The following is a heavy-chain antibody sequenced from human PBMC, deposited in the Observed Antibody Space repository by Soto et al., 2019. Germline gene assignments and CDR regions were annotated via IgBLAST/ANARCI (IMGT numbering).Heavy chain of an antibody. CDR2: ISYDGSDK. Sequence: GGSLRLSCAASGFTFRSHGMHWVRQAPGKGLEWVTLISYDGSDKNYADSVKGRFTISRDNSKNMLYLQMNSLEPEDTAVYYCAKDFGINWYYFDSWGQGTLVTVSS. CDR1: GFTFRSHG. J-gene: IGHJ4*02. V-gene: IGHV3-30*18. D-gene: IGHD1-1*01. CDR3: AKDFGINWYYFDS.